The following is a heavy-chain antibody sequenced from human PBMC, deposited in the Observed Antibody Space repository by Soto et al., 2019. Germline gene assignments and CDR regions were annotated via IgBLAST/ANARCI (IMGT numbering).Heavy chain of an antibody. D-gene: IGHD2-21*02. V-gene: IGHV1-69*02. CDR3: ARSRVTKLFDY. J-gene: IGHJ4*02. Sequence: QVQLVQSGAEVKKPGSSVKVSCKASGGTFSSYTISWVRQAPGQGLEWMGRIIPILGIANYAQKFQGRVEITADKSTSPAYMELSSLRSEDTAVYYRARSRVTKLFDYWGQGTLVTVSS. CDR1: GGTFSSYT. CDR2: IIPILGIA.